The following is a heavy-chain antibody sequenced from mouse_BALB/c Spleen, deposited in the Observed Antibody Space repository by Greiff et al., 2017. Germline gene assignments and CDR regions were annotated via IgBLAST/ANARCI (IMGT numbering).Heavy chain of an antibody. CDR3: ARYRYDAMDY. CDR2: INPSTGYT. V-gene: IGHV1-7*01. J-gene: IGHJ4*01. D-gene: IGHD2-14*01. CDR1: GYTFTSYW. Sequence: VQLQESGAELAKPGASVKMSCKASGYTFTSYWMHWVKQRPGQGLEWIGYINPSTGYTEYNQKFKDKATLTADKSSSTAYMQLSSLTSEDSAVYYCARYRYDAMDYWGQGTSVTVSS.